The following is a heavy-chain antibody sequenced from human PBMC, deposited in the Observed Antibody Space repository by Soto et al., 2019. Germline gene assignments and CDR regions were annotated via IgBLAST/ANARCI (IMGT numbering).Heavy chain of an antibody. CDR3: TRSRGYCSANSCLDFDY. CDR1: GYRFTSYW. Sequence: PGESLKISCKVSGYRFTSYWIGWVRQMPGKGLEWMGIIYPDDSDTRYSPSFQGQVTISADKSISTAYLQWSSLKASDTAMYYCTRSRGYCSANSCLDFDYWGQGTLVTVSS. D-gene: IGHD2-15*01. CDR2: IYPDDSDT. J-gene: IGHJ4*02. V-gene: IGHV5-51*01.